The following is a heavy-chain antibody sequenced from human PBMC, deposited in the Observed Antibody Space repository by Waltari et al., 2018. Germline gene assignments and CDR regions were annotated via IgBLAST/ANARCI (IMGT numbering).Heavy chain of an antibody. J-gene: IGHJ4*02. CDR2: ENVDGAYI. CDR3: ARKAGSGYPYGPFYYDN. Sequence: EVHLAESGGGVVQPGGSLRLSCTGSGFRFGDYWMHWVRQAPGKGLEWVERENVDGAYISYGDSGKDRFTISRDNAKHTVFLQLNSLRADDTAVYFCARKAGSGYPYGPFYYDNWGQGTLVTVSS. V-gene: IGHV3-74*01. CDR1: GFRFGDYW. D-gene: IGHD5-12*01.